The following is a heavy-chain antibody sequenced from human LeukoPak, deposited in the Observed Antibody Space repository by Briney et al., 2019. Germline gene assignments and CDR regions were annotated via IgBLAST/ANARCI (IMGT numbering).Heavy chain of an antibody. CDR2: INHSGST. CDR1: GGSFSGYY. J-gene: IGHJ4*02. Sequence: SETLSLTCAVYGGSFSGYYWSWIRQPPGKGLVWIGEINHSGSTNYNPSLKSRVTISVDTSKNQFSLKLSSVTAADTAVYYCARVPRWRGAARTYYFDYWGRGTLVTVSS. D-gene: IGHD6-6*01. V-gene: IGHV4-34*01. CDR3: ARVPRWRGAARTYYFDY.